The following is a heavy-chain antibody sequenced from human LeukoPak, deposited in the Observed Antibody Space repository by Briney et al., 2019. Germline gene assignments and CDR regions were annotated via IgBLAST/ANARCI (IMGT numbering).Heavy chain of an antibody. V-gene: IGHV4-39*01. Sequence: SETLSLTCSVSFGSISSTNYYWGWIRPPPGKGLEWIGSVYYSGTTYYNPSLKSRVTINVHTSKNQFSLKLSSVTDADTAVYYCTRHDPHLTPARGGYFDYWGQGTLVTV. J-gene: IGHJ4*02. CDR3: TRHDPHLTPARGGYFDY. D-gene: IGHD4-17*01. CDR2: VYYSGTT. CDR1: FGSISSTNYY.